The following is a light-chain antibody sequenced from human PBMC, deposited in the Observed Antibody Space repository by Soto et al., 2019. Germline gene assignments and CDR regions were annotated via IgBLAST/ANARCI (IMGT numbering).Light chain of an antibody. V-gene: IGLV2-14*01. CDR1: SGDVGGYNY. Sequence: QSALTQPASVSGSPGQSITISCTGTSGDVGGYNYVSWYQQHPGKAPKLMIYDVSNRPSGVSNRFSGSKSGNTASLTISGLQAEDEADYYCSSYTSSSTLDPIFGGGTKLTVL. CDR3: SSYTSSSTLDPI. CDR2: DVS. J-gene: IGLJ2*01.